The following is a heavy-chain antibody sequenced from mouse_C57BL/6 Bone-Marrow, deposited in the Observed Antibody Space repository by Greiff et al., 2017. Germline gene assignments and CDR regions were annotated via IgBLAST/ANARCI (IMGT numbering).Heavy chain of an antibody. CDR3: ARVPTMDY. V-gene: IGHV1-50*01. CDR1: GYTFTSYW. CDR2: IDPSDSYT. J-gene: IGHJ4*01. Sequence: VQLQQPGAELVKPGASVKLSCKASGYTFTSYWMQWVKQRPGQGLEWIGEIDPSDSYTNYNQKFKGKATLTVDTSSSTAYMQLSRLTSEDSAVDYCARVPTMDYWGQGTSVTVSS. D-gene: IGHD1-1*01.